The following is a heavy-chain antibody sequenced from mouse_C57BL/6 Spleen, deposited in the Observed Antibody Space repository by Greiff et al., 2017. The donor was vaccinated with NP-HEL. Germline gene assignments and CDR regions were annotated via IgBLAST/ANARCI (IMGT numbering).Heavy chain of an antibody. Sequence: QVQLQQSGAELARPGASVKMSCKASGYTFTSYTMHWVKQRPGQGLEWIGYINPSSGYTKYNQKFKDKATLTADKSSSTAYMQLSSLTSEDSAVYYCASYGNYWFAYWGQGTLVTVSA. CDR2: INPSSGYT. CDR1: GYTFTSYT. D-gene: IGHD2-1*01. CDR3: ASYGNYWFAY. V-gene: IGHV1-4*01. J-gene: IGHJ3*01.